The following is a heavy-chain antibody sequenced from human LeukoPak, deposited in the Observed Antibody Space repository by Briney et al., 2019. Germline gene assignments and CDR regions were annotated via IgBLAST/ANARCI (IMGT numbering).Heavy chain of an antibody. CDR2: FSGSGVST. D-gene: IGHD5-24*01. CDR3: AKAGSMATPTPYYFDY. CDR1: GFTFSNYA. V-gene: IGHV3-23*01. Sequence: QPGGSLRLSCAASGFTFSNYAVSWVRQAPGKGLEWVSAFSGSGVSTYYADSVKGRFTISRDNSKNTLYLQMNSLRAEDTAVYYCAKAGSMATPTPYYFDYWGQGTLVTVSS. J-gene: IGHJ4*02.